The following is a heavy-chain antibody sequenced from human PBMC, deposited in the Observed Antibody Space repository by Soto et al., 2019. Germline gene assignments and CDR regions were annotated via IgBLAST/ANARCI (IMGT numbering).Heavy chain of an antibody. CDR2: ISNSGSYK. J-gene: IGHJ6*02. CDR1: GFTFGSYM. CDR3: ARGEYGMDV. V-gene: IGHV3-21*01. Sequence: TGGSLRLSCAASGFTFGSYMMNWVRRAPGRGLEWVSSISNSGSYKYSADSVKGRLTISRDNAKNSLYLQMNSLRAEDTAVYYCARGEYGMDVWGQGTTVTVSS.